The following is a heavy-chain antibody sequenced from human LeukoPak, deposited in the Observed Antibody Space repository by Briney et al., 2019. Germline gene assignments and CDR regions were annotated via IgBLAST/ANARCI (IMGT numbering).Heavy chain of an antibody. J-gene: IGHJ4*02. V-gene: IGHV3-23*01. D-gene: IGHD3-10*01. CDR3: ARDRGYYGSGSSTDY. CDR1: GFIFRNYA. Sequence: GGSLRLSCAASGFIFRNYAMSWVRQAPGKGLEWVSAISISGGGTYYADSVKGRFTISRDNSKNTLYLQMNSLRAEDTAVYYCARDRGYYGSGSSTDYWGQGTLVTVSS. CDR2: ISISGGGT.